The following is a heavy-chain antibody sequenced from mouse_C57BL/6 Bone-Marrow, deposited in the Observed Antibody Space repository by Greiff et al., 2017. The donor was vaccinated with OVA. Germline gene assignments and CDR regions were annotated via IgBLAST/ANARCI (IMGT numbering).Heavy chain of an antibody. D-gene: IGHD1-1*01. CDR3: SRGGSSPFAY. J-gene: IGHJ3*01. Sequence: QVQLKQSGPGLVAPSQSLSITCTVSGFSLTSYGVDWVRQSPGKGLEWLGVLWGVGSTNYYSALKSRLFISKDNSKNKVFLIRNSRLTDDTAMYYCSRGGSSPFAYWGQGTLVTVSA. V-gene: IGHV2-6*01. CDR1: GFSLTSYG. CDR2: LWGVGST.